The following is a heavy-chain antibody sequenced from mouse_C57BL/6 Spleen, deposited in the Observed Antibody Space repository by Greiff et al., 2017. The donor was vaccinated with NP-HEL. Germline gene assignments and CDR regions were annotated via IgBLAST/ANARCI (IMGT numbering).Heavy chain of an antibody. CDR2: IYPGSGST. V-gene: IGHV1-55*01. J-gene: IGHJ4*01. Sequence: VQLKQPGAELVKPGASVKMSCKASGYTFTSYWITWVKQRPGQGLEWIGDIYPGSGSTNYNEKFKSKATLTVDTSSSTAYMQLSSLTSEDSAVYYCARITYYSNSGYAMDYWGQGTSVTVSS. CDR3: ARITYYSNSGYAMDY. CDR1: GYTFTSYW. D-gene: IGHD2-5*01.